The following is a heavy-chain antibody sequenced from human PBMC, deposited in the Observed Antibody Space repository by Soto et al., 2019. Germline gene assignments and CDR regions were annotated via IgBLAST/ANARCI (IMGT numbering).Heavy chain of an antibody. D-gene: IGHD1-26*01. CDR1: AGTFSSYA. CDR2: IIPIFGTA. CDR3: ATDWESIVPFDF. V-gene: IGHV1-69*13. Sequence: ASVKVSCKASAGTFSSYAISWVRQDPGPGLEWMGGIIPIFGTANYAQKFQGRVTITADESTSTAYMELSSLRSEDTDLYYCATDWESIVPFDFWGQGTMVTVSS. J-gene: IGHJ4*02.